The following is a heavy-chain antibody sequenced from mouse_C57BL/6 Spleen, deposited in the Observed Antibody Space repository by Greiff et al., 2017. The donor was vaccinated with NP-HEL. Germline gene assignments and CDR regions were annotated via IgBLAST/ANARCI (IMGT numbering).Heavy chain of an antibody. CDR1: GFTFSSYA. CDR3: ARDLGSSGLYYFDY. J-gene: IGHJ2*01. Sequence: EVKLVDSGGGLVKPGGSLKLSCAASGFTFSSYAMSWVRQTPEKRLEWVATISDGGSYTYYPDNVKGRFTISRDNAKNNLYLQMSHLKSEDTAMYYCARDLGSSGLYYFDYWGQGTTLTVSS. D-gene: IGHD3-2*02. V-gene: IGHV5-4*01. CDR2: ISDGGSYT.